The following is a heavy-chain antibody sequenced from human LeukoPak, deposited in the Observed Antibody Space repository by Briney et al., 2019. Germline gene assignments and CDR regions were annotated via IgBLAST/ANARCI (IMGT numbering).Heavy chain of an antibody. CDR3: ARAFRRWLPFFDY. D-gene: IGHD5-24*01. J-gene: IGHJ4*02. V-gene: IGHV3-11*04. CDR1: GFTFSDYN. Sequence: GGSLRLSCAASGFTFSDYNMRWIRQAPGKGLEWVSSISRSGSTKYYADSVKGRFTISRDNAKNSLYLQINSLRAEDTAVYYCARAFRRWLPFFDYWGQGTLVTVSS. CDR2: ISRSGSTK.